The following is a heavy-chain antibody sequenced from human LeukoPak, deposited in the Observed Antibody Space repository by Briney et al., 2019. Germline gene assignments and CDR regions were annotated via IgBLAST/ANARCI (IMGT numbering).Heavy chain of an antibody. Sequence: ASVKVSCKASGYTFTGYYMHWVRQAPGQGLEWMGWINPNSGGTNYAQKFQGRVTMTRDTSISTAYMELSRLRSDDTAVYLCARDVKYCSSTSCFPPDYWGQGTLVTVSS. V-gene: IGHV1-2*02. CDR2: INPNSGGT. CDR1: GYTFTGYY. J-gene: IGHJ4*02. D-gene: IGHD2-2*01. CDR3: ARDVKYCSSTSCFPPDY.